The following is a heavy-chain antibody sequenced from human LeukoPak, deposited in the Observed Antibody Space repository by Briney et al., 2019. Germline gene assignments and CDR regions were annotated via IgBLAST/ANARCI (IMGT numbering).Heavy chain of an antibody. J-gene: IGHJ3*02. Sequence: PSETLSLTCTVSGGSISSSSYYWGWIRQPPGKGLEWIGSIYYSGSTYYNPSLKSRATISVDTSKNQFSLKLSSVTAADTAVYYCVSGGLQIAAAGKTDAFDIWGQGTMVTVSS. CDR2: IYYSGST. CDR3: VSGGLQIAAAGKTDAFDI. CDR1: GGSISSSSYY. V-gene: IGHV4-39*07. D-gene: IGHD6-13*01.